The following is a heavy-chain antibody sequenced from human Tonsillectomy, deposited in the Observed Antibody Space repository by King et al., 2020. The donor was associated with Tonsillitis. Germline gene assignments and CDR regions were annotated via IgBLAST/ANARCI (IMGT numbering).Heavy chain of an antibody. CDR1: GGSISSGGYY. D-gene: IGHD3-10*01. Sequence: VQLQESGPGLVKPSQTLSLTCTVSGGSISSGGYYWSWIRQHPGKGLEWIGYIYYSGSTYYNPSLKSRVTISVDTSKNQFSLKLSSVTAADTAGYYCARAMVRGVIITLYNWFDPWGQGTLVTVSS. V-gene: IGHV4-31*03. CDR3: ARAMVRGVIITLYNWFDP. CDR2: IYYSGST. J-gene: IGHJ5*02.